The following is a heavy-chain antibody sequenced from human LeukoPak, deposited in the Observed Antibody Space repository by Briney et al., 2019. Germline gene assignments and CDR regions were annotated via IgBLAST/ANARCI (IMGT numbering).Heavy chain of an antibody. Sequence: PSETLSITCTVSGGPISSHYSSWIRQPPGQGLEWIGYISDSGNTNYNPSLKIRVAISADASTNQLSLKMNSVTAADTAIYYCARGRMPSRYRGFDYWGQGILVTVSS. D-gene: IGHD1-26*01. CDR2: ISDSGNT. V-gene: IGHV4-59*11. CDR3: ARGRMPSRYRGFDY. CDR1: GGPISSHY. J-gene: IGHJ4*02.